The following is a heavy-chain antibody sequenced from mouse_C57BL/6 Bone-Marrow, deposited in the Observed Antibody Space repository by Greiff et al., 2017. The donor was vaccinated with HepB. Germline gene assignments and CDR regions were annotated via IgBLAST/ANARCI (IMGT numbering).Heavy chain of an antibody. CDR1: GYTFTSYW. CDR3: ARSRYYYGSSPYAMDY. V-gene: IGHV1-52*01. CDR2: IDPSDSET. D-gene: IGHD1-1*01. J-gene: IGHJ4*01. Sequence: VQLQQPGAELVRPGSSVKLSCKASGYTFTSYWMHWVKQRPIQGLEWIGNIDPSDSETHYNQKFKDKATLTVDKSSSTAYMQLSSLTSEDSAVYYCARSRYYYGSSPYAMDYWGQGTSVTVSS.